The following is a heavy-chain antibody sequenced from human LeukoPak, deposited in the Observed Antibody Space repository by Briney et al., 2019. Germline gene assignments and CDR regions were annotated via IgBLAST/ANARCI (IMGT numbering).Heavy chain of an antibody. D-gene: IGHD1-26*01. CDR2: IKQDGSEK. Sequence: GGSLRLSCAASGFTFSSHWMSWVRQAPGKGLEWVANIKQDGSEKYYVDSVKGRFTISRDNSGNTLCLQMSSLRAEDTAVYYCARARLASGGWYFAHWGQGTLVTVSS. V-gene: IGHV3-7*01. CDR3: ARARLASGGWYFAH. J-gene: IGHJ4*02. CDR1: GFTFSSHW.